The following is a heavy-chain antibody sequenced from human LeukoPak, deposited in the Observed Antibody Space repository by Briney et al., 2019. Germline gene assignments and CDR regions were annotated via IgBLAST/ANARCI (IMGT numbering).Heavy chain of an antibody. CDR2: IIPIFGTA. D-gene: IGHD6-19*01. CDR1: GGTFSSYA. V-gene: IGHV1-69*13. CDR3: ARKAVAGTNFDY. J-gene: IGHJ4*02. Sequence: SVKVSCKASGGTFSSYAISWVRQAPGQGLEWMGGIIPIFGTANYAQKFQGRVTITADESTSTAYMELSSLRSEDTAVYYCARKAVAGTNFDYWGQGTLVTVSS.